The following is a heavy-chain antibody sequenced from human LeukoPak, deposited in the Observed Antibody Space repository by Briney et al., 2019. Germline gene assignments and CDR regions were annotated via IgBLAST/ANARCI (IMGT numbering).Heavy chain of an antibody. D-gene: IGHD6-19*01. Sequence: SETLSLTCTVSGGSISIYYWSWIRQPPGKGLEWIGSIYYSGSTYYNPSLTSRVTISVDTSKNQFSLKLSSVTAADTAVYYCARLSREQWLVRGYFDLWGRGTLVTVSS. CDR1: GGSISIYY. CDR2: IYYSGST. CDR3: ARLSREQWLVRGYFDL. V-gene: IGHV4-39*01. J-gene: IGHJ2*01.